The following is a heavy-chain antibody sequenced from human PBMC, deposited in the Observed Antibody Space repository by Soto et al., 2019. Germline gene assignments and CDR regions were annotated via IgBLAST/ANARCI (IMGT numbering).Heavy chain of an antibody. CDR3: ARENRYIWGSYRYLDY. Sequence: GGSLRLSCAASGFTFSSYWMSWVRQAPGKGLEWVTNIKQDGSEKYYVDSVKGRFTISRDNAKNSLYLQMNSLRAEETAVYYCARENRYIWGSYRYLDYWGQGTLVTVSS. CDR1: GFTFSSYW. V-gene: IGHV3-7*01. J-gene: IGHJ4*02. D-gene: IGHD3-16*02. CDR2: IKQDGSEK.